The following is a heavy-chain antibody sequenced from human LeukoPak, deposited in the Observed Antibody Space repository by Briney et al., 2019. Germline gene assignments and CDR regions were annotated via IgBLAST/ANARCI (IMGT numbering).Heavy chain of an antibody. J-gene: IGHJ4*02. CDR3: ARHSERQLEGWEFDY. V-gene: IGHV5-51*01. CDR2: IYPGDSDT. D-gene: IGHD6-6*01. Sequence: GESLKISCKGSGYSFTSYWIGWVRQMPGKGLEWMGIIYPGDSDTRYSPSFQGQVTISADKSISTAYLQWSSLKASDTAMYYCARHSERQLEGWEFDYWGQGTLVTVSS. CDR1: GYSFTSYW.